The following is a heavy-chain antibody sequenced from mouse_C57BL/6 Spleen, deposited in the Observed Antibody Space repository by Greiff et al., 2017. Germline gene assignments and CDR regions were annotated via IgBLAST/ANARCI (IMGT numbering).Heavy chain of an antibody. V-gene: IGHV1-54*01. J-gene: IGHJ4*01. CDR3: ARSGYGYAMDY. D-gene: IGHD2-2*01. Sequence: QVQLQQSGAELVRPGTSVKVSCKASGYAFTNYLIEWVKQRPGQGLEWIGVINPGSGGTNYNEQFKGKATLTADKSSSTAYMQLSGLTSEDSAVYFCARSGYGYAMDYWGQGTSVTVSS. CDR1: GYAFTNYL. CDR2: INPGSGGT.